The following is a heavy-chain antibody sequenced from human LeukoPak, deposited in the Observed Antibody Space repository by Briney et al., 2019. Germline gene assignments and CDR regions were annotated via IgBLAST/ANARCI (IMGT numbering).Heavy chain of an antibody. J-gene: IGHJ4*02. D-gene: IGHD3-10*01. CDR1: GGSISSSSYY. Sequence: SETLSLTCTVSGGSISSSSYYWGWIRQPPGKGLEWIGSIYYSGSTYYNPSLKSRVTISVDTSKNQFSLKLSSVTAADTAVYYCASYGSGSYYETAFDYWGQGTLVTVSS. CDR3: ASYGSGSYYETAFDY. CDR2: IYYSGST. V-gene: IGHV4-39*01.